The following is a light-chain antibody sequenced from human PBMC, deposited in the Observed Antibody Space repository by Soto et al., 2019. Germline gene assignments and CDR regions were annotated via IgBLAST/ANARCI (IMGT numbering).Light chain of an antibody. J-gene: IGKJ2*01. Sequence: DILLTQSPGTLSLSPGERAALSCRASQSVSTTYLAWYQQKPGQAPRLLMYGTSTRAAGIPDRFSGSGSGTDFTLTISRLEPEDFAVYYCQQYGNSLHTFGQGTRLEIK. V-gene: IGKV3-20*01. CDR3: QQYGNSLHT. CDR2: GTS. CDR1: QSVSTTY.